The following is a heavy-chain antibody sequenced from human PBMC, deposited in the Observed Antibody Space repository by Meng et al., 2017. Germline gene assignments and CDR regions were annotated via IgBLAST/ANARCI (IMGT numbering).Heavy chain of an antibody. CDR2: ISAYNGNT. J-gene: IGHJ2*01. CDR1: GYTFTSYG. D-gene: IGHD7-27*01. V-gene: IGHV1-18*01. Sequence: QVQLVRFGAVVTKPGASVKVSCKASGYTFTSYGISWVRQAPGQGLEWMGWISAYNGNTNYAQKLQGRVTMTTDTSTSTAYMELRSLRSDDTAVYYCARVGLKLGPSRGSWYFDLWGRGTLVTVSS. CDR3: ARVGLKLGPSRGSWYFDL.